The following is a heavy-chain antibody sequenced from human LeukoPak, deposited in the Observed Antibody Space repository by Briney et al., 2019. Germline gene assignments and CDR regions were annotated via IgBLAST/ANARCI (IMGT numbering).Heavy chain of an antibody. CDR1: GGSITSGSYY. D-gene: IGHD5-24*01. Sequence: PSQTLSLTCTVSGGSITSGSYYWSWIRQPAGKGLEWIGRVYTSGSTNYNPSLQSRVIISLDTSKNQFSLKLSSVTAADTAIYYCARLEMAAISFDYWGQGTLVTVSS. CDR2: VYTSGST. J-gene: IGHJ4*02. CDR3: ARLEMAAISFDY. V-gene: IGHV4-61*02.